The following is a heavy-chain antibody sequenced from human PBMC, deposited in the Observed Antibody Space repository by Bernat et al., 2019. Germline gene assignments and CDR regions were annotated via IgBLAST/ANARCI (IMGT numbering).Heavy chain of an antibody. Sequence: EVQLVESGGGLVQPGGSLRLSCAASGFTFSSYWMHWVRRAAGKGLVWVSRINSDGSSTSYADAVKGRFTISRDNAKNTLLLQMNGLGAEDTAVYYCIGGAPFDYWGQGTLVTVSS. CDR1: GFTFSSYW. J-gene: IGHJ4*02. CDR3: IGGAPFDY. CDR2: INSDGSST. V-gene: IGHV3-74*01.